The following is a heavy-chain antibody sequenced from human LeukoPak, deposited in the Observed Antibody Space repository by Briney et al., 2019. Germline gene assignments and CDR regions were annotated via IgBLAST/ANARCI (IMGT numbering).Heavy chain of an antibody. CDR1: GFTVSSNY. CDR3: ARDQGHSSGWYPAPGWFDP. CDR2: IYSGGST. J-gene: IGHJ5*02. Sequence: GGSLRLSCAASGFTVSSNYMSWVRQAPGKGLEWVSVIYSGGSTYYADSVKGRFTISRDNSKNTLYLQMNSLRAEDTAVYYCARDQGHSSGWYPAPGWFDPWGQGTLVTVSS. V-gene: IGHV3-53*01. D-gene: IGHD6-19*01.